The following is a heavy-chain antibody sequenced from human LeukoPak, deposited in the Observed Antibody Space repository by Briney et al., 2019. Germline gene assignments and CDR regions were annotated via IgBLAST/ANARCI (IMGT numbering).Heavy chain of an antibody. J-gene: IGHJ4*02. D-gene: IGHD3-10*01. CDR1: GGSIGSHY. CDR3: ARRSVTRWYYSD. V-gene: IGHV4-4*09. CDR2: ISPTGGT. Sequence: SETLSLTCSVSGGSIGSHYWSWIRQPPGKGLEWIGYISPTGGTNYNPSLTSRVTVSVDTSKNLFSLKLDPVTAADTDVYFCARRSVTRWYYSDWGQGTLVTVSS.